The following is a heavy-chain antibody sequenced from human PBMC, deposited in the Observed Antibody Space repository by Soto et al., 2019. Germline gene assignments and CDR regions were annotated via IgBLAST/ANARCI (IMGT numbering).Heavy chain of an antibody. J-gene: IGHJ4*02. CDR2: ITGSGGAM. CDR3: AKVSPFILGSPL. D-gene: IGHD3-9*01. CDR1: GFAFSSSE. Sequence: GSLRLSCTASGFAFSSSEMNWFRQAPGKGLEWVAYITGSGGAMFHADSVKGRFSISRDNAKNSLFLEMNSLTADDTGVYYCAKVSPFILGSPLWGQGTLVTVSS. V-gene: IGHV3-48*03.